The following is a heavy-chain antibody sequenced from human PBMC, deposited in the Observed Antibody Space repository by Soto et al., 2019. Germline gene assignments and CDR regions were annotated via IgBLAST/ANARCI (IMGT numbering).Heavy chain of an antibody. CDR1: GGSISSYY. CDR3: AGRWGRTLYL. Sequence: QVQLQESGPGLVKPSETLSLTCTVSGGSISSYYWSWIRQPPGKGLEWIGYIYYSGSTNYNPSLRSRVTISVKPAKNPFSPKLSSCTAANTAGYFCAGRWGRTLYLWGQGTLVTVSS. J-gene: IGHJ5*02. V-gene: IGHV4-59*08. D-gene: IGHD1-26*01. CDR2: IYYSGST.